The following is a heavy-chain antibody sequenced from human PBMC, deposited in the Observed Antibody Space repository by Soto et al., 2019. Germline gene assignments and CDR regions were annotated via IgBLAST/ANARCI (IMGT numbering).Heavy chain of an antibody. V-gene: IGHV3-74*01. CDR3: APYYYDSSGYYRGGYYYGMDV. CDR2: INSDGPTT. Sequence: GVSPRLSCAGSGFTFSGSWMHWVRQSPGKGLVWVSRINSDGPTTAYADSVKGRFTISSDNSKNTLYLQMNSLRAEDTAVYYCAPYYYDSSGYYRGGYYYGMDVWGQGTTVTVSS. CDR1: GFTFSGSW. J-gene: IGHJ6*02. D-gene: IGHD3-22*01.